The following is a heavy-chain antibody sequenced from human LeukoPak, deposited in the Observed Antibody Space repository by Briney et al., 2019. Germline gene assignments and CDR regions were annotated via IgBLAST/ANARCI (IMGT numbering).Heavy chain of an antibody. CDR1: GYTFTGYY. Sequence: ASVKVSRKASGYTFTGYYMHWVRQAPGQGLEWMGWINPNSGGTNYAQKFQGRVTMTRDTSISTAYMELSRLRSDDTAVYYCAGSHYYDSSGYYDYYYMDVWGKGTTVTVSS. CDR3: AGSHYYDSSGYYDYYYMDV. J-gene: IGHJ6*03. D-gene: IGHD3-22*01. CDR2: INPNSGGT. V-gene: IGHV1-2*02.